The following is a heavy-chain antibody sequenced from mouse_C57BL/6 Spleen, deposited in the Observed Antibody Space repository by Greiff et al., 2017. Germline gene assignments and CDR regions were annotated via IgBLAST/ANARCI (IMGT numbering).Heavy chain of an antibody. J-gene: IGHJ2*01. V-gene: IGHV5-4*01. CDR1: GFTFSSYA. D-gene: IGHD1-1*01. Sequence: DVHLVESGGGLVKPGGSLKLSCAASGFTFSSYAMSWVRQTPEKRLEWVATISDGGSYTYYPDNVKGRFTISRDNAKNHLYLQMSHLKSEDTAMYYCAREWYYYGSSYFDYWGQGTTLTVSS. CDR3: AREWYYYGSSYFDY. CDR2: ISDGGSYT.